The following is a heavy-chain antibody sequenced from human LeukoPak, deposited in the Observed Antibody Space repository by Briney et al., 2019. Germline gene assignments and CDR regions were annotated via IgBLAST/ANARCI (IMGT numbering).Heavy chain of an antibody. D-gene: IGHD5-18*01. Sequence: GGSLRLSCAASGFNVNSIYMSWVRQAPGKGLEWVSVICSSGTTDYADSVKGRFTISRDDSKNTLYLQMNSLRAEDTAIYYCARTLRGYSYLGYFDYWGQGTLVTVSS. CDR2: ICSSGTT. CDR1: GFNVNSIY. V-gene: IGHV3-66*01. J-gene: IGHJ4*02. CDR3: ARTLRGYSYLGYFDY.